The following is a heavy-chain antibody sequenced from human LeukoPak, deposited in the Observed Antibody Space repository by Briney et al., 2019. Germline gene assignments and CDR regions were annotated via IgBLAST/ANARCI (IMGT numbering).Heavy chain of an antibody. Sequence: EASVKVSCKTSGYTFTSYYMHWVRQAPVQGLVWMGIINPSGGSTSYAQKFQGRVTMTRDTSTSTVYMELSSLRSEDTAVYYCARPITCLGYCSGGSLAYWGQGTLVTVSS. J-gene: IGHJ4*02. CDR1: GYTFTSYY. V-gene: IGHV1-46*01. CDR3: ARPITCLGYCSGGSLAY. D-gene: IGHD2-15*01. CDR2: INPSGGST.